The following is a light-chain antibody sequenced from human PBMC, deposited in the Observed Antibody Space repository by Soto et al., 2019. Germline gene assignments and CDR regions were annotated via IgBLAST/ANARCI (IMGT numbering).Light chain of an antibody. J-gene: IGKJ1*01. CDR1: QSVSSN. Sequence: EIGMSQSPATLSVSPGERATLSCRASQSVSSNLAWYQQKPGQAPKLLIYGASTRDTGIPARFSGSGSGTEFTLTISSLQSEDFAIYYCQQYNNWPRTFGQGTKVDIK. V-gene: IGKV3-15*01. CDR3: QQYNNWPRT. CDR2: GAS.